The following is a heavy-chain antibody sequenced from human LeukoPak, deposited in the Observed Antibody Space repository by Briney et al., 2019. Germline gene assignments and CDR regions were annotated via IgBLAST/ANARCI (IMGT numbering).Heavy chain of an antibody. J-gene: IGHJ4*02. Sequence: PGGSLRLSCAASGFTFSSYAMSWVRQAPGKGLEYVSVIYSGGNTYYAGSVKGRFTISRDNSKNTVYLQMNSLRAEDTAVFYCARLVAATGRLYFDYWGQGTLVTVSS. V-gene: IGHV3-53*01. CDR3: ARLVAATGRLYFDY. D-gene: IGHD6-13*01. CDR1: GFTFSSYA. CDR2: IYSGGNT.